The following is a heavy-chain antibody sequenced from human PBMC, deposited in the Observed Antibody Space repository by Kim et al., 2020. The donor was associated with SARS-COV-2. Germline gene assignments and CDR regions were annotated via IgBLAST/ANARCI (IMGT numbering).Heavy chain of an antibody. J-gene: IGHJ6*02. CDR2: MNPNSGNT. CDR1: GYTFTSYD. D-gene: IGHD4-17*01. V-gene: IGHV1-8*01. Sequence: ASVKVSCKASGYTFTSYDINWVRQATGQGLEWMGWMNPNSGNTGYAQKFQGRVTMTRNTSISTAYMELSSLRSEDTAVYYCARLSTTVVTRIYYYYGMDVWGQGTTVTVSS. CDR3: ARLSTTVVTRIYYYYGMDV.